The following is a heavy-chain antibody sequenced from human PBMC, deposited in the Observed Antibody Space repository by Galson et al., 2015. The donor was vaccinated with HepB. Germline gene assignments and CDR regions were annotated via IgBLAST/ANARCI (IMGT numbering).Heavy chain of an antibody. CDR2: INPNSGDT. CDR1: GYRFIDYY. CDR3: ATSHCSRTFCNYFYGMDV. D-gene: IGHD2-2*01. Sequence: SVKVSCKASGYRFIDYYIHWVRQVPGQGLEWMGWINPNSGDTDYTQRFQGRVTMTRDTSISTVYMEVSRLKYDDTAVFYCATSHCSRTFCNYFYGMDVWGQGTTVSVSS. V-gene: IGHV1-2*02. J-gene: IGHJ6*02.